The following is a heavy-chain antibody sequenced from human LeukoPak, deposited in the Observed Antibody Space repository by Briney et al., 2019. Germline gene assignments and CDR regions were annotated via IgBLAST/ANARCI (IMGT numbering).Heavy chain of an antibody. CDR2: FYHGGRA. CDR1: GGSISSSIYF. Sequence: SETLSLTCSVSGGSISSSIYFWGWIRQPPGKGLEWIGSFYHGGRAYYNPSLKSRVTISVDTSKNQLSLNLKSLTAADTAVYYCARRNGGSVPARPLLLDHWGQGTLVTVSS. CDR3: ARRNGGSVPARPLLLDH. D-gene: IGHD2-21*02. V-gene: IGHV4-39*01. J-gene: IGHJ4*02.